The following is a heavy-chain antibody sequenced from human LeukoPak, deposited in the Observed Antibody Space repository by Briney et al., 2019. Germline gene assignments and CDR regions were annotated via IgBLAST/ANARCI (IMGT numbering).Heavy chain of an antibody. Sequence: SETLSLTCTVYGGSISSSNYYWGWIRQPPGKGLEWIGSISYNGSTYYNPSLKSRVTISVDTSKNQFSLKLSSVTAADTAVYYCARLSGIRLWGYWGQGTLVTVSS. J-gene: IGHJ4*02. V-gene: IGHV4-39*01. CDR1: GGSISSSNYY. D-gene: IGHD2/OR15-2a*01. CDR3: ARLSGIRLWGY. CDR2: ISYNGST.